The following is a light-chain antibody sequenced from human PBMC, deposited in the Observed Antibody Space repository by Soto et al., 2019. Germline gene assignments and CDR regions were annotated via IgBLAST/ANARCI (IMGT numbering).Light chain of an antibody. V-gene: IGLV2-11*01. Sequence: QSVLTQPRSVSGSPGQSVTISCTGTSSDVGGYNYVPWYQQHPGKAPKLMIFDVTRRPSGVPDRFSGSKSGNTASLTISGLQAEDEADYYCCSYAGSSTFYVFGVGTKVTVL. CDR1: SSDVGGYNY. CDR2: DVT. CDR3: CSYAGSSTFYV. J-gene: IGLJ1*01.